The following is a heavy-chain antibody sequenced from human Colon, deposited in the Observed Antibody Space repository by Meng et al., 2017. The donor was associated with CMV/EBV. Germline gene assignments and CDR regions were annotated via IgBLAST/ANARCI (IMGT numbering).Heavy chain of an antibody. CDR3: AREGYYSGTTGYYYDS. CDR2: ISGGSYYI. V-gene: IGHV3-21*01. J-gene: IGHJ5*01. CDR1: GFTFSNYN. Sequence: GESLKISCTTSGFTFSNYNMNWVRQAPGKGLEWVATISGGSYYIYYADSVKGRFTISRDNAKSSLYLQMNSLGVEDTAVYYCAREGYYSGTTGYYYDSWGQGTLDTVSS. D-gene: IGHD3-22*01.